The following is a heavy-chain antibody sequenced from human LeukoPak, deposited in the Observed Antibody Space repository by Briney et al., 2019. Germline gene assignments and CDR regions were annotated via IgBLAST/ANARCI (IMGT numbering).Heavy chain of an antibody. CDR3: ARDLEVPRPFDY. J-gene: IGHJ4*02. D-gene: IGHD1-1*01. Sequence: GGSLRLSCAASGFTFSSYAMHWVRQAPGKGLEWVAVIPYDGSNKYYADSVKGRFTISRDNSKNTLYLQMNSLRAEDTAVYYCARDLEVPRPFDYWGQGTLVTVSS. CDR1: GFTFSSYA. V-gene: IGHV3-30*04. CDR2: IPYDGSNK.